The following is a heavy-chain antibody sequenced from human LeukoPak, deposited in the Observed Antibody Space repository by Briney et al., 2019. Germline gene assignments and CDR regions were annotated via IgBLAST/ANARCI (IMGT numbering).Heavy chain of an antibody. CDR3: ARASSYYDSSGYYL. V-gene: IGHV3-11*01. CDR2: ISSSGSTI. Sequence: GGSPRLSCAASGFTFSDYYMSWIRQAPGKGLEWVSYISSSGSTIYYADSVKGRFTISRDNAKNSLYLQMNSLRAEDTAVYYCARASSYYDSSGYYLWGQGTLVTVSS. D-gene: IGHD3-22*01. CDR1: GFTFSDYY. J-gene: IGHJ4*02.